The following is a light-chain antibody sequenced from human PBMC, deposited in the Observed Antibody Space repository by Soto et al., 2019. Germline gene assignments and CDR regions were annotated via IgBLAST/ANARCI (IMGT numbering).Light chain of an antibody. V-gene: IGLV2-11*01. Sequence: QSVLIQPPSVSGSPGQSVTFSCTGTRSDVGSYDYVSWYQQHPGTVPKPKIYNVETRPSGVPDRFSGFKSGTSASLAISGLRSEDEADFYCAAWDDSLRGRVFGTGTKVTVL. J-gene: IGLJ1*01. CDR1: RSDVGSYDY. CDR2: NVE. CDR3: AAWDDSLRGRV.